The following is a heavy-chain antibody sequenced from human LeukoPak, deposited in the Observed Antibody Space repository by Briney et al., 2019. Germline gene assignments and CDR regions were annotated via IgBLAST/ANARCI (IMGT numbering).Heavy chain of an antibody. J-gene: IGHJ4*02. Sequence: GASVKVSCKASGGTFSSYAISWVRRAPGQGLEWMGGIIPIFGTANYAQKFQGRVTITADKSTSTAYMELSSLRSEDTAVYYCASTYCGGDCYEYYFDYWGQGTLVTVSS. D-gene: IGHD2-21*02. CDR2: IIPIFGTA. V-gene: IGHV1-69*06. CDR1: GGTFSSYA. CDR3: ASTYCGGDCYEYYFDY.